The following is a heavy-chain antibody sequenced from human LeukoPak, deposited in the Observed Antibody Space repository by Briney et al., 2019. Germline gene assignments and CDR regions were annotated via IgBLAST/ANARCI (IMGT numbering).Heavy chain of an antibody. J-gene: IGHJ4*02. CDR1: GFTFSSYG. Sequence: GGSLRLSCAASGFTFSSYGMHWVRQAPGKGLEWVAVIWYDGSNKYYADSVKGRFTISRDNSKNTLYLQMNSLRAEDTAVYYCARGLTRYFDWLALDYWGQGTLVTVSS. CDR3: ARGLTRYFDWLALDY. V-gene: IGHV3-33*01. D-gene: IGHD3-9*01. CDR2: IWYDGSNK.